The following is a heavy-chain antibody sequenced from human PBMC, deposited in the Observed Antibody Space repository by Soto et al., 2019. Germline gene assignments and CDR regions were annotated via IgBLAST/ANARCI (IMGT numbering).Heavy chain of an antibody. CDR3: AKWTCSGGSCYFDY. CDR2: IYSGGNT. Sequence: PGGSLRLSCAASGFTVSTYYINWVRQAPGKGLEWVSVIYSGGNTYYAGSVKGRFTISRDNSKNTVYLQMSSLRAEDTAVYYCAKWTCSGGSCYFDYWGQGTLVTVSS. J-gene: IGHJ4*02. D-gene: IGHD2-15*01. CDR1: GFTVSTYY. V-gene: IGHV3-53*01.